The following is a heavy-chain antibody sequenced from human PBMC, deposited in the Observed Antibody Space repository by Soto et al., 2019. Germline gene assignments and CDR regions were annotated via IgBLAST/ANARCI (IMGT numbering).Heavy chain of an antibody. CDR3: ARVESYYDFWSGYYPYYYYYYMDV. V-gene: IGHV3-7*01. J-gene: IGHJ6*03. D-gene: IGHD3-3*01. CDR2: IKQDGSEK. CDR1: GFTFSSYW. Sequence: EVQLVESGGGLVQPGGSLRLSCAASGFTFSSYWMSWVRQAPGKGLEWVANIKQDGSEKYYVDSVKGRFTISRDNAKNSLYLQMNSLRAEDTAVYYCARVESYYDFWSGYYPYYYYYYMDVWGKGTTVTVSS.